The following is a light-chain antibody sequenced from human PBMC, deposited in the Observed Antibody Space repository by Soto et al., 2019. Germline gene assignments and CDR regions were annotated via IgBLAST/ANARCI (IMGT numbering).Light chain of an antibody. CDR3: QQSHSTPWT. CDR2: ATS. Sequence: SSLSAAVGKRFTSTCRASQSVSTYLNCNQQKPGRAPEVLIYATSSLQSGVPSRFSGSGSGTDFILTISSLHPEDSATYYCQQSHSTPWTFGQGTKVDIK. V-gene: IGKV1-39*01. J-gene: IGKJ1*01. CDR1: QSVSTY.